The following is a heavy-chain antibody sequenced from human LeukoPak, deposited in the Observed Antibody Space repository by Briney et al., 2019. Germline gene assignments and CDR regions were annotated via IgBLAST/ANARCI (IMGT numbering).Heavy chain of an antibody. Sequence: SETLSLTCTVSGGSIPNSPYFWGWIRQPPGNGLEWIATVSYSGVTYYNPSLKSRVTISVDTSKNQFSLKMTSVTAADTAVYFCARQSSDVENLPRYFDQWGQGTLVTVSS. CDR2: VSYSGVT. CDR1: GGSIPNSPYF. V-gene: IGHV4-39*01. CDR3: ARQSSDVENLPRYFDQ. J-gene: IGHJ4*02. D-gene: IGHD1-14*01.